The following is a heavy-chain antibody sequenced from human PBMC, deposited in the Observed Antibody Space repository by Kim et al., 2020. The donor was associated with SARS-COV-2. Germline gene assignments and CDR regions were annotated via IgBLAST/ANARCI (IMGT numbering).Heavy chain of an antibody. D-gene: IGHD1-26*01. Sequence: DTRYGPTFQGQVTISADKSISTAYLQWSSLKASDTAMYYCARLIVGAVDYWGQGTPVTVSS. CDR2: DT. J-gene: IGHJ4*02. CDR3: ARLIVGAVDY. V-gene: IGHV5-51*01.